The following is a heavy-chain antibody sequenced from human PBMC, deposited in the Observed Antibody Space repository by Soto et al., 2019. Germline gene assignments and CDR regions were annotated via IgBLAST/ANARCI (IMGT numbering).Heavy chain of an antibody. CDR2: IRSKAYGGTT. Sequence: QTGGSLRLSCTACGFTFGDYAMSWFRQAPGKGLEWVGFIRSKAYGGTTEYAASVKGRFTISRDDSKSIAYLQMNSLKTEDTAVYYCTRDRYYYDSSGYYYQHYYYYGMDVWGQGTTVTVSS. V-gene: IGHV3-49*03. D-gene: IGHD3-22*01. CDR1: GFTFGDYA. J-gene: IGHJ6*02. CDR3: TRDRYYYDSSGYYYQHYYYYGMDV.